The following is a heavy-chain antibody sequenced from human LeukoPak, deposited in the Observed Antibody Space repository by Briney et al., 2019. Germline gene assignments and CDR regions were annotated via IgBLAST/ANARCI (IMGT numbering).Heavy chain of an antibody. CDR1: GDSVSTNSAA. D-gene: IGHD5-18*01. V-gene: IGHV6-1*01. CDR3: ARGYSYGYGDLFDY. CDR2: TYYRSRWYN. J-gene: IGHJ4*02. Sequence: SQTLSLTCAISGDSVSTNSAAWNWIRQSPSRGLEWLGRTYYRSRWYNDYALSVKSRITINPDTSRNQFSLQLNSVTPEDTAVYYCARGYSYGYGDLFDYWGQGTLVTVPS.